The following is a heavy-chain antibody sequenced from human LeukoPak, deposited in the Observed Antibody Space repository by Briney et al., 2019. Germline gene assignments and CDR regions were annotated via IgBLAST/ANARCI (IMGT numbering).Heavy chain of an antibody. D-gene: IGHD2-15*01. Sequence: GGSLRLSCAASGITLSTYWMSWVRQAPGKGREWVANIKQDGSEKNYVGSVKGRFTISRDNARNSLYLQMDSLRAEDTALYYCARGGLYWHIWGQGTMVTVSS. CDR1: GITLSTYW. CDR2: IKQDGSEK. J-gene: IGHJ3*02. V-gene: IGHV3-7*04. CDR3: ARGGLYWHI.